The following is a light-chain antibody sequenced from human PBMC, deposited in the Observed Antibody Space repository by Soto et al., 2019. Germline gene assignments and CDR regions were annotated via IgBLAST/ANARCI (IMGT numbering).Light chain of an antibody. CDR1: SGHSSYI. Sequence: QLVLTQSSSASASLGSSVKLTCTLSSGHSSYIIAWHQQQPGKAPRYLMKLEGSGSYNKGSGVPDRFSGSSSGADRYLTLSNLQFEDEADYYCDTWDSNTQNWVFGGGTKLTVL. V-gene: IGLV4-60*02. CDR3: DTWDSNTQNWV. CDR2: LEGSGSY. J-gene: IGLJ3*02.